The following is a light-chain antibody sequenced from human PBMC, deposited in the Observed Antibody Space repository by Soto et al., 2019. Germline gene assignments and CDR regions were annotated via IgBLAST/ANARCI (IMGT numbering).Light chain of an antibody. J-gene: IGKJ4*01. CDR2: DAS. CDR3: QNYRSLPVT. V-gene: IGKV1-33*01. Sequence: DIQMTQSPSSLSASVGERVTITCKASQDISNFLNWYQQKPGTAPKLLIYDASNLATGVPSRFSGSGSGTDFTFTSRRLQPEDIATYYCQNYRSLPVTFGGGTKVEIK. CDR1: QDISNF.